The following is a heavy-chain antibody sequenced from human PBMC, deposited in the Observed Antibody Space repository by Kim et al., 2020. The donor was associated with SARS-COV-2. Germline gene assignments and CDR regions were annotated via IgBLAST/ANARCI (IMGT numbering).Heavy chain of an antibody. CDR3: AKAPTLGGNWGFDY. Sequence: GGSLRLSCAASGFTFSSYGMHWVRQAPGKGLEWVAVIWYDGSNKYYADSVKGRFTISRDNSKNTLYLQMNSLRAEDTAVYYCAKAPTLGGNWGFDYWGQGTLVTVSS. J-gene: IGHJ4*02. V-gene: IGHV3-33*06. CDR1: GFTFSSYG. D-gene: IGHD7-27*01. CDR2: IWYDGSNK.